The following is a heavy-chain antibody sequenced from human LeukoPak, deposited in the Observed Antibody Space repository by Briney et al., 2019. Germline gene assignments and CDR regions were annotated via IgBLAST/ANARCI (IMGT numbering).Heavy chain of an antibody. D-gene: IGHD1-26*01. Sequence: GGSLRLSCAASGFMFNSHAMNWVRQAPGKGLEWVSNISGSGTTTYYAESVKGRFTISRDNSTSTQYLQMNSLRVEDTAIFYCARGTGILGATPVYWGPGTLVTVSS. CDR3: ARGTGILGATPVY. V-gene: IGHV3-23*01. J-gene: IGHJ4*02. CDR2: ISGSGTTT. CDR1: GFMFNSHA.